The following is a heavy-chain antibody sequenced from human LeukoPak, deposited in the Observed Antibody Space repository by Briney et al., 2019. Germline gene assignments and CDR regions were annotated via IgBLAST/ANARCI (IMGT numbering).Heavy chain of an antibody. CDR3: ARAPHTAIVWDDVFDI. CDR2: IYYSGSV. CDR1: GGSISRYY. D-gene: IGHD5-18*01. Sequence: SETLSLTCSVSGGSISRYYWSWIRQPPGKGLEWIGYIYYSGSVDYNPSLKSRVTISVDTSKNQFSLKLRSVTAADTAMYYCARAPHTAIVWDDVFDIWGQGTMVTVS. V-gene: IGHV4-59*01. J-gene: IGHJ3*02.